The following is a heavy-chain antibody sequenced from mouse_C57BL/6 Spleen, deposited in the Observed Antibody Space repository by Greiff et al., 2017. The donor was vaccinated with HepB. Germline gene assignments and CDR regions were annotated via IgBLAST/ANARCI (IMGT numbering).Heavy chain of an antibody. CDR3: VVAYDQAWFAY. CDR2: ISSGSSTI. D-gene: IGHD2-12*01. J-gene: IGHJ3*01. Sequence: DVQLVESGGGLVKPGGSLKLSCAASGFTFSDYGMHWVRQAPEKGLEWVAYISSGSSTIYYADTVKGRFTISRDNAKNTLFLQMTSLSAEDTAMYYCVVAYDQAWFAYWGQGTLVTVSA. V-gene: IGHV5-17*01. CDR1: GFTFSDYG.